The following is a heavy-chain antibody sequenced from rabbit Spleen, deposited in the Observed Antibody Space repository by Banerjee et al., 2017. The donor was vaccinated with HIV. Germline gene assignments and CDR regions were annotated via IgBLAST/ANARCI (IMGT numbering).Heavy chain of an antibody. Sequence: QSLEESGGDLVKPGASLTLTCTASGFSFSSGYWICWVRQAPGKGLEWIACIVTANGGTYYATWAKGRFTISKTSSTTVTLQMTSLTAADMATYFCARGSNNNGDGSDLWGQGTLVTVS. D-gene: IGHD2-1*01. CDR3: ARGSNNNGDGSDL. CDR1: GFSFSSGYW. CDR2: IVTANGGT. J-gene: IGHJ4*01. V-gene: IGHV1S40*01.